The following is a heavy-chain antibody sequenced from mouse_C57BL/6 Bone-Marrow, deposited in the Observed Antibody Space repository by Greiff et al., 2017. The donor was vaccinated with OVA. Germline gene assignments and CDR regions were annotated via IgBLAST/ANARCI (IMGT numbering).Heavy chain of an antibody. V-gene: IGHV1-5*01. D-gene: IGHD1-1*01. CDR2: IYPGNSDT. CDR1: GYTFTSYW. J-gene: IGHJ4*01. Sequence: VQLQQSGTVLARPGASVKMSCKTSGYTFTSYWMHWVKQRPGQGLEWIGAIYPGNSDTSYNQKFKGKAKLTAVTSASTAYMELSSLTNEDSAVYYCTRGTTVPGYYAMDYWGQGTSVTVSS. CDR3: TRGTTVPGYYAMDY.